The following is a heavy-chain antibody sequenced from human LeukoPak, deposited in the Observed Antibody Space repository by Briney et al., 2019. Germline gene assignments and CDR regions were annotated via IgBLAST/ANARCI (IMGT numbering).Heavy chain of an antibody. D-gene: IGHD6-13*01. CDR2: IHPGDFDT. CDR3: ARQIAAAGRLDF. Sequence: PGESLKISCKASGYSFTTYWIGWVRQMPGRGLEWMGMIHPGDFDTKYSPSFQGQVTISVDRSVTAAYLQWSSLRASDTAIYYCARQIAAAGRLDFWGQGTLVTVSS. V-gene: IGHV5-51*01. CDR1: GYSFTTYW. J-gene: IGHJ4*02.